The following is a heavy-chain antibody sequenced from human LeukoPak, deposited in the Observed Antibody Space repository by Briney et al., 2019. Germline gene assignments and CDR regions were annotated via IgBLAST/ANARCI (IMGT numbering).Heavy chain of an antibody. J-gene: IGHJ4*02. D-gene: IGHD1-26*01. CDR1: GYTFTSYG. CDR3: ARSGRGTYYYFDY. Sequence: VASVKVSCKASGYTFTSYGISWVRQAPGQGLEWMGWISGYNGNTNYAQKLQGRVSMTADTSTSTAYMELRSLRSDDTAVCYCARSGRGTYYYFDYWGQGTLVTVSS. CDR2: ISGYNGNT. V-gene: IGHV1-18*01.